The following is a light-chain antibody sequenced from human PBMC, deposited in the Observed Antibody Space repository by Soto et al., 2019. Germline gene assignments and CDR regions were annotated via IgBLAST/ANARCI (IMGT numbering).Light chain of an antibody. CDR3: QQTYSTPWT. CDR1: QSISSY. CDR2: AAS. Sequence: DIQMTQSPSSLSAFVGDRVTITCRASQSISSYLNWYQQKPGKAPKLLIYAASSLQSGVPSRFSGSGSGTGFTLTINSLQPEDFVVYYCQQTYSTPWTFGQGTKVEIK. V-gene: IGKV1-39*01. J-gene: IGKJ1*01.